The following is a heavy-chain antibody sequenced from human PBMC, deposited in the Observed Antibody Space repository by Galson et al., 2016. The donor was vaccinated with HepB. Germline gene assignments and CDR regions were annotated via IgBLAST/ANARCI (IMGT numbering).Heavy chain of an antibody. CDR1: GYIVTELS. Sequence: SVKVSCKVSGYIVTELSMHWVRQAPGKGLEWMGGFHPEDGERIYAQKFQGRVTMTEDTSTDTVYMELSSLRSEDTALYYCVIKFMYWFDPWGQGTLVTVSS. CDR3: VIKFMYWFDP. J-gene: IGHJ5*02. CDR2: FHPEDGER. V-gene: IGHV1-24*01.